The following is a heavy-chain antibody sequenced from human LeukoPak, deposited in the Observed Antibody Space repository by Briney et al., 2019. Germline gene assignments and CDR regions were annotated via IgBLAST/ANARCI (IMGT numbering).Heavy chain of an antibody. Sequence: GGSLRLSCAASGFTFSSYGMHWVRQAPGKGLEWVAFIRYDGSNKYYADSVKGRFTISRDNSKNTLYLQMNSLRAEDTAVYYCAKDKILGYCSGGSCQGLDYWGQGTLATVSS. D-gene: IGHD2-15*01. CDR3: AKDKILGYCSGGSCQGLDY. V-gene: IGHV3-30*02. J-gene: IGHJ4*02. CDR2: IRYDGSNK. CDR1: GFTFSSYG.